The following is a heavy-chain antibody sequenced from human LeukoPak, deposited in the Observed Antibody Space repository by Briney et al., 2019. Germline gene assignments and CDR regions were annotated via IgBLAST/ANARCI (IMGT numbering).Heavy chain of an antibody. V-gene: IGHV3-7*01. D-gene: IGHD5-18*01. Sequence: GGPLRLSCAASGFTFSNAWMNWVRQAPGKGLEWVASINPDGNKKYSADSVKGRFTISRDNAENSLYLQMNSLRVEDTAFYYCARDLAYSRLDYWGQGMLVTVSS. CDR1: GFTFSNAW. CDR2: INPDGNKK. CDR3: ARDLAYSRLDY. J-gene: IGHJ4*02.